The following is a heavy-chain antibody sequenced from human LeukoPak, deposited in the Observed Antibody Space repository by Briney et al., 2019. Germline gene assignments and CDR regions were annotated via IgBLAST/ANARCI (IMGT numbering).Heavy chain of an antibody. J-gene: IGHJ4*02. CDR1: GFTFSDYY. CDR2: ISSSGSTI. Sequence: PGGSLRLSCAASGFTFSDYYMSWIRQAPGKGLEWVAYISSSGSTIYFADSVKDRFTISRDNAKNSLDLQMNSLRAEDTAMYYCARAAVVTSPFDYWGQGTLVTVSS. CDR3: ARAAVVTSPFDY. V-gene: IGHV3-11*01. D-gene: IGHD4-23*01.